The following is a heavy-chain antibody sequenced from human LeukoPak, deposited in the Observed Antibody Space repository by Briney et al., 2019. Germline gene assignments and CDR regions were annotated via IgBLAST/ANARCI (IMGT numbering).Heavy chain of an antibody. CDR1: GGTFRSYA. J-gene: IGHJ4*02. D-gene: IGHD5-18*01. CDR3: ARDPGYSYGPPRDY. CDR2: IIPIFGTA. Sequence: GPSVSVSCKASGGTFRSYAISGGGQAPGEGVEWGGGIIPIFGTANYAQKFQGRVTIPADESTSTAYMELSSLRSEDTAVYYCARDPGYSYGPPRDYWGQGTLVTVSS. V-gene: IGHV1-69*13.